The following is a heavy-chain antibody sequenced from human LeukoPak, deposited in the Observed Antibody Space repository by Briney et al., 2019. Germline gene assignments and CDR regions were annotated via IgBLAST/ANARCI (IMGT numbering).Heavy chain of an antibody. CDR1: GGTFSSCA. CDR2: IIPILGIA. V-gene: IGHV1-69*10. J-gene: IGHJ6*02. D-gene: IGHD3-10*01. CDR3: ARYITMVRGVSTSGGMDV. Sequence: SVKVSCKASGGTFSSCAISWVRQAPGQGLEWMGGIIPILGIANYAQKFQGRVTITADKSTSTAYMELSSLRSEDTAVYYCARYITMVRGVSTSGGMDVWGQGTMVTVSS.